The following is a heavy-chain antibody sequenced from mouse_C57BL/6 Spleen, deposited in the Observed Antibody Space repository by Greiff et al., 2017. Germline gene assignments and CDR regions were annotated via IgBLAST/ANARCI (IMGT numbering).Heavy chain of an antibody. CDR3: ARDGNYPYAMDY. V-gene: IGHV1-50*01. CDR2: IDPSDSYT. Sequence: QVQLQQSGAELVKPGASVKLSCKASGYTFTSYWMQWVKQRPGQGLEWIGEIDPSDSYTNYNQKFKGKATLTVDTSSSTAYMQLSSLTSEDSAVYYCARDGNYPYAMDYWGQGTSVTVSS. D-gene: IGHD2-1*01. CDR1: GYTFTSYW. J-gene: IGHJ4*01.